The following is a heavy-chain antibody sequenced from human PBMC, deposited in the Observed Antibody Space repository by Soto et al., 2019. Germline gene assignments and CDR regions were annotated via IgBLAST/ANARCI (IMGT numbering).Heavy chain of an antibody. CDR3: AKEVRYCSSTSCYLHYYYYGMDV. J-gene: IGHJ6*02. CDR2: ISYDGSNK. CDR1: GFTFSSYG. Sequence: QVQLVESGGGVVQPGRSLRLSCAASGFTFSSYGMHWVRQAPGTGLEWVAVISYDGSNKYYADSVKGRFTISRDKSNNTLYLQMNRLRAEDTAVYYCAKEVRYCSSTSCYLHYYYYGMDVWGQGTTVTVSS. V-gene: IGHV3-30*18. D-gene: IGHD2-2*01.